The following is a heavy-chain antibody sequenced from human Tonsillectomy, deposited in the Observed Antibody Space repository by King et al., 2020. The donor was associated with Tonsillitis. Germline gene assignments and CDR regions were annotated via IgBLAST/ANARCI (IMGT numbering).Heavy chain of an antibody. CDR3: VRDRRGGITDFEY. Sequence: HVQLQESGPGLVKPSETLSLTCTVSGGSITGYYWTWIRQPPGKGLEWIGNILYSGSTTYNPSLKSRVTISVDRSKNQFSLSLSSVTAADTALYYCVRDRRGGITDFEYWGQGTLVTVSS. D-gene: IGHD2-15*01. CDR1: GGSITGYY. CDR2: ILYSGST. V-gene: IGHV4-59*01. J-gene: IGHJ4*02.